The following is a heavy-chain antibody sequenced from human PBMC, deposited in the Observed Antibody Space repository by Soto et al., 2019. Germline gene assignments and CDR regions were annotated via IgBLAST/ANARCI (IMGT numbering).Heavy chain of an antibody. CDR1: GFTVGTNY. V-gene: IGHV3-66*01. D-gene: IGHD4-4*01. Sequence: EVRLVESGGGLVQPGESLRLSCEASGFTVGTNYISWVRQSPGKGLEWVSVIYAGGHTFSPDSVKGRFTISRDKSLNTVSLQMSSLRVDDTAVYYCARAIVTPGTYYIDVWGKGTTVTVSS. J-gene: IGHJ6*03. CDR3: ARAIVTPGTYYIDV. CDR2: IYAGGHT.